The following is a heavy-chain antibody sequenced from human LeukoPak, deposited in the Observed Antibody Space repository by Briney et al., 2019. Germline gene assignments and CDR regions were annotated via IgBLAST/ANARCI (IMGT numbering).Heavy chain of an antibody. D-gene: IGHD6-6*01. Sequence: PSETLSLTCTVSGGSISSYYWSWIRQPPGKALEWIGYIYYSGSTNYNPSLKSRVTISVDTSKNQFSLKLSSVTAADTAVYYCARGTLSSSYNWFDPWGQGTLVTVSS. CDR3: ARGTLSSSYNWFDP. V-gene: IGHV4-59*01. CDR2: IYYSGST. CDR1: GGSISSYY. J-gene: IGHJ5*02.